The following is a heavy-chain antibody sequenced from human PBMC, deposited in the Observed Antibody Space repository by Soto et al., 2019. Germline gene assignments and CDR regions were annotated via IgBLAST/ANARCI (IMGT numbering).Heavy chain of an antibody. CDR3: TREGRYCSSTSCYGWWFDP. V-gene: IGHV4-59*12. CDR2: IYYSGST. Sequence: SETLSLTCTVSGGSISTYYWSWIRQPPGKGLEWVGYIYYSGSTNYNPSLKSRVTISVDTSNNQLSMKLSYMTAADMDVYKCTREGRYCSSTSCYGWWFDPWGQGTLVTVSS. J-gene: IGHJ5*02. CDR1: GGSISTYY. D-gene: IGHD2-2*01.